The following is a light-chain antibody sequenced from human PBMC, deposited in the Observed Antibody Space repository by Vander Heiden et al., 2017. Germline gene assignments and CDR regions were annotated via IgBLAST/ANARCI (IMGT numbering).Light chain of an antibody. J-gene: IGLJ2*01. CDR3: QSAGSRMDVV. Sequence: QSLLPPPPSVSGAPGQRVTLSCTRSSSHIGAGFDVHQYPQLPGTAPTLLIYTNNRPPSVVPGRFAGSKASTAASLAIAGLEDEDEADYYCQSAGSRMDVVFGGGTKLTVL. CDR1: SSHIGAGFD. V-gene: IGLV1-40*01. CDR2: TNN.